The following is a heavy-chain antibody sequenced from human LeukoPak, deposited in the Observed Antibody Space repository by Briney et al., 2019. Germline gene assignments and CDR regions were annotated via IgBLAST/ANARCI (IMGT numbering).Heavy chain of an antibody. Sequence: VASVKVSCKASGGTFSSYAISWVRQAPGQGLEWMGRVIPILGIANYAQKFQGRVTITADKSTSTAYMELSSLRSEDTAVYYCAXXXGYSGYDWEGHWFDPWGQGTLVTVSS. CDR2: VIPILGIA. CDR1: GGTFSSYA. D-gene: IGHD5-12*01. V-gene: IGHV1-69*04. CDR3: AXXXGYSGYDWEGHWFDP. J-gene: IGHJ5*02.